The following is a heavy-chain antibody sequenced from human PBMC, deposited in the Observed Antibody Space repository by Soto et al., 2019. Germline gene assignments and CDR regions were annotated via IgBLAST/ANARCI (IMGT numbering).Heavy chain of an antibody. Sequence: LSLTCTVSGGSIINYYWGWIRQAPGKGLEWIGYIYYNGITNYRPSLRSRVTMSVDTSKNHYSLRLTSVTAADAAVYYCARSTSCFGPSFDHWGQGTLVTVSS. J-gene: IGHJ4*02. CDR1: GGSIINYY. CDR2: IYYNGIT. D-gene: IGHD2-2*01. CDR3: ARSTSCFGPSFDH. V-gene: IGHV4-59*01.